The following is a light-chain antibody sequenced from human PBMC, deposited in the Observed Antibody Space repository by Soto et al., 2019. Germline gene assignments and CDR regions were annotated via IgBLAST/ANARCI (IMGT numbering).Light chain of an antibody. CDR2: DAS. V-gene: IGKV3-11*01. CDR3: QQRSNWPYT. Sequence: EILLTQSPATLSLSPGERATLSCRASQSVGAYLAWYQQKPGQAPSLLIFDASSRATGIPARFSGSGSGTDFTLTISSLEPEDFAVYYCQQRSNWPYTFGQGTKLENK. CDR1: QSVGAY. J-gene: IGKJ2*01.